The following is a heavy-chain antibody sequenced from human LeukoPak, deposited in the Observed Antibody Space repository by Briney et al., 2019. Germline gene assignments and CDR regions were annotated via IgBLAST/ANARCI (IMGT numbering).Heavy chain of an antibody. D-gene: IGHD3-10*01. CDR1: GFTFSSYW. CDR3: ARETYYYGSGSPADY. J-gene: IGHJ4*02. CDR2: IKQDGSEK. Sequence: PGGSLRLSCAASGFTFSSYWMSWVRQAPGKGLEWVANIKQDGSEKYYVDSVKGRFTISRDNAKNSLYLQMNSLRAEDTAVYYCARETYYYGSGSPADYWGQGTLVTVSS. V-gene: IGHV3-7*01.